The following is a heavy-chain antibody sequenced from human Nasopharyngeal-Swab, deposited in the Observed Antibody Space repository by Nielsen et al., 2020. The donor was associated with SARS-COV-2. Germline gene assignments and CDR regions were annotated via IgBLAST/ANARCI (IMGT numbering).Heavy chain of an antibody. CDR1: FSNYA. Sequence: SVKVSCKASFSNYAISWVRQASGQGLEWMGRIIPILGITNYAQKFHDRVTITADKSTSTAYMELSGLRSEDTAVYYCARGDYRGTYYFDYWGQGTLVTVSP. D-gene: IGHD1-26*01. V-gene: IGHV1-69*04. J-gene: IGHJ4*02. CDR3: ARGDYRGTYYFDY. CDR2: IIPILGIT.